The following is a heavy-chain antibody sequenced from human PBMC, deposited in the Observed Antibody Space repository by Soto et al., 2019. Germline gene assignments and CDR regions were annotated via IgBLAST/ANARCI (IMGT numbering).Heavy chain of an antibody. V-gene: IGHV4-38-2*01. CDR3: ARVKLAGRGSFHD. D-gene: IGHD3-3*02. CDR2: IYHSGNT. Sequence: SXTCAVSGYSITNGYYWGWIRQPPGKGLEWIGSIYHSGNTYYNPSLKSRVTLSIDTSKNQFSLKLRSVTAADTAMYYCARVKLAGRGSFHDWGQGSLVTVSS. J-gene: IGHJ4*02. CDR1: GYSITNGYY.